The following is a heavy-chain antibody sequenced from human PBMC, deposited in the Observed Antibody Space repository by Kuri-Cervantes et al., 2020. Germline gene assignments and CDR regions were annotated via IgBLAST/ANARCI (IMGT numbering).Heavy chain of an antibody. J-gene: IGHJ3*02. CDR3: AKAYSDPYGFRDAFDI. CDR2: IWYDGSNK. Sequence: LSLTCAASGFTFSSYGMHWVRQAPGKGLEWVAVIWYDGSNKYYADSVKGRFTISRDNSKNTLYLQMNSLRAEDTAVYYCAKAYSDPYGFRDAFDIWGQGTMVTVSS. CDR1: GFTFSSYG. V-gene: IGHV3-33*06. D-gene: IGHD2-15*01.